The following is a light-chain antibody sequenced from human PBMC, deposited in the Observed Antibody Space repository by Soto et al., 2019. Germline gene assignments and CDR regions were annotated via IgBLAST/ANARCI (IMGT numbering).Light chain of an antibody. J-gene: IGLJ1*01. CDR3: CSYASSSSYV. CDR1: TSDVGGYNL. CDR2: EGT. V-gene: IGLV2-23*01. Sequence: QSVLPQPASVSGSPGQSITISCSGTTSDVGGYNLVSWYQQHTAKAPKLLIYEGTQRPSGVSSRFSGSKSGNTASLTISGLQAEDEADYYCCSYASSSSYVFGTGTQLTVL.